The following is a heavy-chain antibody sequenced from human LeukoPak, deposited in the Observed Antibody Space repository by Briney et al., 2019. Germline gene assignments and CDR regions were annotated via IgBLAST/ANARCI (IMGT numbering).Heavy chain of an antibody. J-gene: IGHJ6*03. CDR2: IYYSGST. CDR1: GFSLSTSGMC. V-gene: IGHV4-61*08. CDR3: ARFISPESYFYYSYYYYMDV. Sequence: SGPALVKPTQTLTLTCTFSGFSLSTSGMCVSWIRQPPGKGLEWIGYIYYSGSTNYNPSLKSRVTISVDTSKNQFSLKLRTVTAADTAVYYCARFISPESYFYYSYYYYMDVWGKGTTVTVSS. D-gene: IGHD3-10*01.